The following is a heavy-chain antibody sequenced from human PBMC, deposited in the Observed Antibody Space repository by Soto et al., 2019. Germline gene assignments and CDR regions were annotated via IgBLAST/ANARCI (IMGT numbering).Heavy chain of an antibody. CDR1: GYSFTDYK. V-gene: IGHV1-2*04. J-gene: IGHJ4*02. CDR2: VDPNGGGS. D-gene: IGHD4-17*01. Sequence: QGQLLQSGAEVKKPGASVKVSCKTSGYSFTDYKLHWVRQAPGQGLEWMGWVDPNGGGSNSAQKFQGSVTMTWDTSXTTAYFDLTRLTTNDTATYFCATWVDYGDFEGFDFWGQGTLVTVSS. CDR3: ATWVDYGDFEGFDF.